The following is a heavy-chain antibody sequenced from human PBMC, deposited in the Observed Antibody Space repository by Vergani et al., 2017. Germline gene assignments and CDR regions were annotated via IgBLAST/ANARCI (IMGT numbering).Heavy chain of an antibody. CDR3: ARLNGDYMRLSEY. Sequence: QVQLQESAPGLVKPSETRSLTCTVSGDSISRRNSYWGWIRQPPGKGLEWIGRLFYGATAYYTPSLGSRVIISIVTSKNQFSLRLSSVTAADTDVYYCARLNGDYMRLSEYWGQGTLVAVSS. D-gene: IGHD4-17*01. CDR2: LFYGATA. J-gene: IGHJ4*02. CDR1: GDSISRRNSY. V-gene: IGHV4-39*01.